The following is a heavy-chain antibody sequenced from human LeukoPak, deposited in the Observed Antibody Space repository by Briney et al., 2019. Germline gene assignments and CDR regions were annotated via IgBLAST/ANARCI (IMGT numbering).Heavy chain of an antibody. CDR1: GFTFDDYA. D-gene: IGHD2-15*01. V-gene: IGHV3-9*01. J-gene: IGHJ4*02. Sequence: PGGSLRLSCAASGFTFDDYAMHWVRQAPGKGLEWVSGISWNSGSIGYADSVKGRFTISRDNAKSSLYLQMNSLRAEDTALYYCASIDGPFDYWGQGTLVTVSS. CDR3: ASIDGPFDY. CDR2: ISWNSGSI.